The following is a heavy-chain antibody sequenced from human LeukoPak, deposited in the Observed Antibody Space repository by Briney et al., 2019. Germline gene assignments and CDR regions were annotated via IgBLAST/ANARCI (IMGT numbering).Heavy chain of an antibody. J-gene: IGHJ4*02. CDR1: GFSLSSYA. CDR3: AKDHGSWPYYLGY. D-gene: IGHD6-13*01. CDR2: ISGSGGST. V-gene: IGHV3-23*01. Sequence: GGSLRLSCAASGFSLSSYALTWVRQAPGKGLEWVSAISGSGGSTYYADSVKGRFTISRDNSKSTLYLQMNSLRAEDTAVYYCAKDHGSWPYYLGYWGQGTLVTVSS.